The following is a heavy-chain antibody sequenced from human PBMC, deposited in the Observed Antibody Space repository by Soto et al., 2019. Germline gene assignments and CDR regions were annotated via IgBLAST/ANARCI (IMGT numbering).Heavy chain of an antibody. Sequence: EVQLVESGGGLVKPGGSLRLSCAASGFTFSSYWMHWVRQAPGKGLVWVSRINSDGSSTSYADSMKGRFTISRDNAKNTLYLQMNSLRAEDTAVYYCAREGPMTTVDYWGQGTLVTVSS. J-gene: IGHJ4*02. CDR2: INSDGSST. V-gene: IGHV3-74*01. D-gene: IGHD4-17*01. CDR3: AREGPMTTVDY. CDR1: GFTFSSYW.